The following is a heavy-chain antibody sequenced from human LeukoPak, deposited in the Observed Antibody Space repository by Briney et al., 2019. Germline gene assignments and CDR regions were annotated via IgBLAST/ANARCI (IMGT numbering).Heavy chain of an antibody. CDR2: ISYDGSNK. CDR1: GFTFSSYG. CDR3: AKDGRGRDNWFDP. V-gene: IGHV3-30*18. J-gene: IGHJ5*02. D-gene: IGHD5-24*01. Sequence: EGSLRLSCAASGFTFSSYGMHWVRQAPGKGLEWVAVISYDGSNKYYADSVKGRFTISRDNSKNTLYLQMNSLRAEDTAVYYCAKDGRGRDNWFDPWGQGTLVTVSS.